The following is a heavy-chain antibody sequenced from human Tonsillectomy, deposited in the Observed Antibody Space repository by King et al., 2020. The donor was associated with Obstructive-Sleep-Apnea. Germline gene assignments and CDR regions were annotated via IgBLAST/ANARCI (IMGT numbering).Heavy chain of an antibody. CDR3: ARWESAAAAGADY. CDR1: GGSFSGYY. J-gene: IGHJ4*02. V-gene: IGHV4-34*01. D-gene: IGHD6-13*01. CDR2: INHSGST. Sequence: VQLQQWGAGLLKPSETLSLTCAVYGGSFSGYYWSWIRQPPGKGLEWIGEINHSGSTNYNPSLKSRVTISVDTSKNQFSLKLSSVTAADTAVYYCARWESAAAAGADYWGQGTLVTVSS.